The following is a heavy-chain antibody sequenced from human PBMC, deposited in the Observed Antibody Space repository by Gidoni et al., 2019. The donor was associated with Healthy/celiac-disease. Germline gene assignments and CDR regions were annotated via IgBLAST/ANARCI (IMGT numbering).Heavy chain of an antibody. CDR2: ISSSSSYR. Sequence: EVQLVESGGGLVKPGGSLRLSCAASGFTFSSYSMTWVRQAPGKGLEWVSSISSSSSYRYYADSVKGRFTISRDNAKNSLYLQMNSLRAEDTAVYYCARGGDDYYDSSGYYYSAFDIWGQGTMVTVSS. CDR3: ARGGDDYYDSSGYYYSAFDI. CDR1: GFTFSSYS. D-gene: IGHD3-22*01. J-gene: IGHJ3*02. V-gene: IGHV3-21*01.